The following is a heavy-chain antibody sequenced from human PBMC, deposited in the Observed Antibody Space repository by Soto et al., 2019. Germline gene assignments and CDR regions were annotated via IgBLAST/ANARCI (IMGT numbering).Heavy chain of an antibody. Sequence: QVQLVQSGAEVKKPGSSVKVSCKASGGTFSSYAISWVRQAPGQGLEWMGGIIPIFGTANYAQKFQGRVTITADESTSTAHMELSSLRSEDTAVYYCASLPPLRYFDLEHTNWGQGTLVTVSS. J-gene: IGHJ4*02. CDR3: ASLPPLRYFDLEHTN. CDR2: IIPIFGTA. D-gene: IGHD3-9*01. CDR1: GGTFSSYA. V-gene: IGHV1-69*01.